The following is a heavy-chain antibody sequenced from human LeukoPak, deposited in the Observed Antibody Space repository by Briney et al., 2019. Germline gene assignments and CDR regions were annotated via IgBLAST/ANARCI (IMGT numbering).Heavy chain of an antibody. CDR3: ARWANYYGSGSLDY. D-gene: IGHD3-10*01. V-gene: IGHV4-34*01. J-gene: IGHJ4*02. CDR2: INHSGST. CDR1: GGSFSGYY. Sequence: SETLSLTCAVYGGSFSGYYWSWIRQPPGKGLEWIGEINHSGSTNYNPSLKSRVTISVDTSKNQFSLKLSSVTAADTAVYYCARWANYYGSGSLDYWGQGTLVTVSS.